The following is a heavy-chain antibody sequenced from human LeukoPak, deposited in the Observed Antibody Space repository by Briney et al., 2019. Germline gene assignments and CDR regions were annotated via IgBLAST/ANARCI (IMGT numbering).Heavy chain of an antibody. J-gene: IGHJ4*02. CDR3: ARGLLVDYDSSGYFDY. D-gene: IGHD3-22*01. V-gene: IGHV4-34*01. CDR2: INHSGST. CDR1: GGSFSGYY. Sequence: PSETLSLTCAVYGGSFSGYYWSRIRQPPGKGLEWIGEINHSGSTNYNPSLKSRVTISVDTSKNQFSLKLSSVTAADTAVYYCARGLLVDYDSSGYFDYWGQGTLVTVSS.